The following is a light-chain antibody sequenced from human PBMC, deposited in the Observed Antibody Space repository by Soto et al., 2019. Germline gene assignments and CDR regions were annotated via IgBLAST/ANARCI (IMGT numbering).Light chain of an antibody. CDR2: EVN. V-gene: IGLV2-8*01. CDR1: SSDVAGYNY. J-gene: IGLJ1*01. Sequence: QPVLTQPPSASGSPGQSVAISCTGTSSDVAGYNYVSWYQQHPGKAPKLMIYEVNKRPSGVPDRFSGSKSGNTASLTVSGLQAEDEADYYCSSYAGSSNVFGTGTKLTVL. CDR3: SSYAGSSNV.